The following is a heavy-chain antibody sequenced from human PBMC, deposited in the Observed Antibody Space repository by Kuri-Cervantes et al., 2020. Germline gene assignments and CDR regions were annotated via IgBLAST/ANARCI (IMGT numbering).Heavy chain of an antibody. V-gene: IGHV3-23*01. CDR1: GFTFSSYA. CDR2: ISDSGANK. J-gene: IGHJ4*02. CDR3: AKLQVVVVVAAADY. Sequence: GGSLRLSCAASGFTFSSYAMSWVRQAPGKGLEWVSVISDSGANKYYADSVKGRFTISRDNSKNTLYLQMNSLRAEDTAVYYCAKLQVVVVVAAADYWGQGTLVTVSS. D-gene: IGHD2-15*01.